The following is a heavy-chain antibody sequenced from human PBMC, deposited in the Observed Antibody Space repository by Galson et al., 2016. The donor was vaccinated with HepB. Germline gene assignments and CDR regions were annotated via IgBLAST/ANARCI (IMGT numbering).Heavy chain of an antibody. V-gene: IGHV3-23*01. CDR1: GFTFNNYA. CDR3: AKDNEARAFHY. J-gene: IGHJ4*02. D-gene: IGHD6-6*01. Sequence: SLRLSCAASGFTFNNYAMTWVRQAPGKGLEWVTIIDERGERTYYADSVRGRFTISRENSKNTLYLQMNSLRVEDTAIYYCAKDNEARAFHYWGQGTLVTVSS. CDR2: IDERGERT.